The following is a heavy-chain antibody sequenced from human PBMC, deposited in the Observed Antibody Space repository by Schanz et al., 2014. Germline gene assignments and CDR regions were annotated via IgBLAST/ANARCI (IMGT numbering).Heavy chain of an antibody. CDR1: GYTFTSYY. D-gene: IGHD2-2*01. V-gene: IGHV1-46*03. CDR3: ARGGFFDSTSFDC. Sequence: QVQLVQSGAEVKKPGASVKVSCKASGYTFTSYYMHWVRQAPGQGLEWMGKINPSSGTTRIAQNFQGRVTMTRDTSTSTVNMELSSLRSEDTAVYYCARGGFFDSTSFDCWGQGTLVTVSS. CDR2: INPSSGTT. J-gene: IGHJ4*02.